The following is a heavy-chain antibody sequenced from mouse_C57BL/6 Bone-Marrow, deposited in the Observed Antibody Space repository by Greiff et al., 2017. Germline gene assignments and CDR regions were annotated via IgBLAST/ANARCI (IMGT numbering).Heavy chain of an antibody. J-gene: IGHJ3*01. CDR1: GYTFTSYW. V-gene: IGHV1-69*01. CDR3: AIGSSGLAWFAF. CDR2: IDPSDSYT. Sequence: QVQLKQSEAELVMPGASVKLSCKASGYTFTSYWMHWVKQRPGHGLEWIGEIDPSDSYTNYNQKFKGKSTLTVDKSSSTAYMQLSSLTSEDSAVYDCAIGSSGLAWFAFGGQGTLVTVSA. D-gene: IGHD3-2*02.